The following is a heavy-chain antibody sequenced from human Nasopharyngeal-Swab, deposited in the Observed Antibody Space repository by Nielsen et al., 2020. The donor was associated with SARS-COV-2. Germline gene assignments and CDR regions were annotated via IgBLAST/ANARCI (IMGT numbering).Heavy chain of an antibody. CDR2: IYSGGST. CDR3: ARGPYWYFDL. Sequence: GESLKISCAASGFTVSSNYMSWVRQVPGKGLEWVSVIYSGGSTYYADSVKGRFTISRHNSKNTPYLQMNSLRAEDTAVYYCARGPYWYFDLWGRGTLVTVSS. V-gene: IGHV3-53*04. J-gene: IGHJ2*01. CDR1: GFTVSSNY.